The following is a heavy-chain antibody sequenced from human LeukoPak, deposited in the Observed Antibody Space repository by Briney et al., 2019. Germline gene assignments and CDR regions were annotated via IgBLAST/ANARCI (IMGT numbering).Heavy chain of an antibody. Sequence: GGSLRLSCAASGFSFRTYGITWVRQAPGKGLEWVSAISGSGGSTYYADSVKGRFTISRDNSKNTLYLQMNSLRAEDTAVYYCAKSQDWYSSGWYDYWGQGTLVTVPS. CDR1: GFSFRTYG. D-gene: IGHD6-19*01. CDR2: ISGSGGST. J-gene: IGHJ4*02. CDR3: AKSQDWYSSGWYDY. V-gene: IGHV3-23*01.